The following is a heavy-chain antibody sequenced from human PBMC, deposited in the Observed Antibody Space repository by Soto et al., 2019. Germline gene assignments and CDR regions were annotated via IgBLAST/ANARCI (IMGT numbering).Heavy chain of an antibody. CDR1: GFTFSDFS. CDR2: ISSGSSIT. D-gene: IGHD6-6*01. V-gene: IGHV3-11*06. CDR3: ARVLGGYSSSHPFDY. Sequence: PGGSLRLSCAASGFTFSDFSMSWTRQAPGKGLEWVSYISSGSSITYYADSVKGRFTISRDNAKNTLYLQMNSLRDEDTAVYYCARVLGGYSSSHPFDYWGQGTLVTVSS. J-gene: IGHJ4*02.